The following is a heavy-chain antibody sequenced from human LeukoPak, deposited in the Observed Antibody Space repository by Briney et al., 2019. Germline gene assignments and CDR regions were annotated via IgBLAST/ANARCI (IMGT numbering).Heavy chain of an antibody. Sequence: KPSETLSLTCAVYGGSFSGYYWSWIRQPPGKGLEWIGEINHSGSTNYNPSLKSRVTISVDTSKNQFSLKLSSVTAADTAVYYCARSAMDIRLFDYWGQGTLVTVSS. V-gene: IGHV4-34*01. CDR2: INHSGST. D-gene: IGHD5-12*01. J-gene: IGHJ4*02. CDR1: GGSFSGYY. CDR3: ARSAMDIRLFDY.